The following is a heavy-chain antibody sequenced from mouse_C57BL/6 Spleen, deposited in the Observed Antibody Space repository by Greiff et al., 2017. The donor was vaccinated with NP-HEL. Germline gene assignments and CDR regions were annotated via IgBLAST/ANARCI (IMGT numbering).Heavy chain of an antibody. CDR3: ASPSYGSSYGYFDY. J-gene: IGHJ2*01. Sequence: LQQSGASVKISCKASGYAFSSYWMNWVKQRPGKGLEWIGQIYPGDGDTNYNGKFKGKATLTADKSSSTAYMQLSSLTSEDSAVYFCASPSYGSSYGYFDYWGQGTTLTVSS. CDR1: GYAFSSYW. V-gene: IGHV1-80*01. D-gene: IGHD1-1*01. CDR2: IYPGDGDT.